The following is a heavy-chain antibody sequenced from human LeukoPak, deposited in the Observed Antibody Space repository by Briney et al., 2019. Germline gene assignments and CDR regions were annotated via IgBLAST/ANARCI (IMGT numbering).Heavy chain of an antibody. CDR3: ATYGIAAAGDPNWFDP. J-gene: IGHJ5*02. CDR1: GYTFTGYY. V-gene: IGHV1-2*02. Sequence: WASVKVSCKASGYTFTGYYMHWVRQAPGQGLEWMGWINPNSGGTNYAQKFQGRVTMTRDTSISTAYMELSRLRSEDTAVYYCATYGIAAAGDPNWFDPWGQGTLVTVSS. CDR2: INPNSGGT. D-gene: IGHD6-13*01.